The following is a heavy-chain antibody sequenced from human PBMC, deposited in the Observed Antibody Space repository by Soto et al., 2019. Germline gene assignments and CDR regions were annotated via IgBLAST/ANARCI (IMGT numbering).Heavy chain of an antibody. D-gene: IGHD3-10*01. Sequence: QVRLVESGGGVVQPGRYLRLSCEASGFSFRDYGMHWVRQAPGKGLEWVGLIASDGSSKSYGDSVKGRFTISRDNSKNTLYLEVESLRPEDTAVYYCAKEVVQLWFGDYWGQGTLVTVSS. V-gene: IGHV3-30*18. J-gene: IGHJ4*02. CDR1: GFSFRDYG. CDR3: AKEVVQLWFGDY. CDR2: IASDGSSK.